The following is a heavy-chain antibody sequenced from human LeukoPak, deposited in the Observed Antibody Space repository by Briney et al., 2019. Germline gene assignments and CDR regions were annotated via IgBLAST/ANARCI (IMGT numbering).Heavy chain of an antibody. V-gene: IGHV4-61*01. CDR1: GGSVSSGSCY. Sequence: SETLSLTCTVSGGSVSSGSCYWSWIRQPPGKGLEWIGYIYYSGSTNYNPSLKSRVTISVDTSKNQFSLKLSSVTAADTAVYYCARAPGTYYYGSGSFDYWGQGTLVTASS. D-gene: IGHD3-10*01. CDR2: IYYSGST. CDR3: ARAPGTYYYGSGSFDY. J-gene: IGHJ4*02.